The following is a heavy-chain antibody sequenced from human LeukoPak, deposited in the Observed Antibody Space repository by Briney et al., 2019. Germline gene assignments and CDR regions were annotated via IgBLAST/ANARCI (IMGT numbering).Heavy chain of an antibody. CDR3: VRDRCTDYYDSSGYCNWYFDL. D-gene: IGHD3-22*01. CDR2: IIAGNGNT. CDR1: GYTFASYA. Sequence: ASVKVFCKASGYTFASYAMHCLRQAPGQRLEWMGWIIAGNGNTKYSQTFQGRVTITRDTSASTAYMELSSLRSEDTAVYYCVRDRCTDYYDSSGYCNWYFDLWGRGTLVTVSS. J-gene: IGHJ2*01. V-gene: IGHV1-3*01.